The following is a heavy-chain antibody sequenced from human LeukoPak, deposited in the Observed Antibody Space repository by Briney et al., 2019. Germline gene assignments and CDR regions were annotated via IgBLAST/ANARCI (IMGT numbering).Heavy chain of an antibody. D-gene: IGHD3-3*01. V-gene: IGHV3-30*18. Sequence: GRSLRLSCAASGFTFSSYGMHWVRQAPGKGLEWVAVISYDGSNKYYADSVKGRFTISSDNSKNTLYLQMNSLRAEDTAVYYCAKELSITIFGVVIPYYYYGMDVWGQGTTVTVSS. CDR3: AKELSITIFGVVIPYYYYGMDV. J-gene: IGHJ6*02. CDR2: ISYDGSNK. CDR1: GFTFSSYG.